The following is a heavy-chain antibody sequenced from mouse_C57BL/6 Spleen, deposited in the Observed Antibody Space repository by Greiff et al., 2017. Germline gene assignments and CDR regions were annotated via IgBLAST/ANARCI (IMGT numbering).Heavy chain of an antibody. D-gene: IGHD4-1*01. CDR3: ARWVWDDYAKGY. V-gene: IGHV14-2*01. CDR2: IDPEDGET. CDR1: GFNIQDYY. J-gene: IGHJ4*01. Sequence: VQLQQPGAELVKPGASVKLSCTASGFNIQDYYMHWVKQRTEQGLEWIGRIDPEDGETNYAPKFQGTATITADTSSNTAYLQLSSLTSEDTAVYYCARWVWDDYAKGYWGQGTSVTGSS.